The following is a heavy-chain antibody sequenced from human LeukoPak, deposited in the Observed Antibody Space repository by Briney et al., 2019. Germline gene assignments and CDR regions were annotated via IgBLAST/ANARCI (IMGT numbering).Heavy chain of an antibody. D-gene: IGHD6-25*01. V-gene: IGHV6-1*01. Sequence: SQTLSLTCALSGGSVSTNSAAWNWIRQSPSRGLEWLGRTYYRSKWYIDYAESVKIRISINPDTSKNQFSLQLNSVTPEDTAVYYCARGRAAYYGMDVWGQGTTVTVSS. CDR3: ARGRAAYYGMDV. CDR2: TYYRSKWYI. CDR1: GGSVSTNSAA. J-gene: IGHJ6*02.